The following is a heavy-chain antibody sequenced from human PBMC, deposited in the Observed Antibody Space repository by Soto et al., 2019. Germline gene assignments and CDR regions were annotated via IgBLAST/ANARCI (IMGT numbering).Heavy chain of an antibody. V-gene: IGHV4-61*01. J-gene: IGHJ4*02. CDR2: VYYSGTP. CDR3: ARTPAVPNALRSRYFFDV. CDR1: DDCISSKTQY. D-gene: IGHD3-9*01. Sequence: SLTCRVADDCISSKTQYWSRNRQPQGKKLEWICYVYYSGTPNYNPSLKSRLTLSVDMSKNQFSLRLTSVTAADTALYYCARTPAVPNALRSRYFFDVWGQVTRVSVSS.